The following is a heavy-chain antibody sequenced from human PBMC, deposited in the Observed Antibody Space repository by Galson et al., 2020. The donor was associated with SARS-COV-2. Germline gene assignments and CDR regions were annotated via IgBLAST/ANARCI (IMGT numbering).Heavy chain of an antibody. CDR2: IYSGGST. D-gene: IGHD4-17*01. Sequence: GESLKISCAASGFTFSSYAMSWVRQAPGKGLEWVSVIYSGGSTYYADSVKGRFTISRDNSKNTLYLQMNSLRAEDTAVYYCAKDQVAYGDYSVDWFDPWGQGTLVTVSS. J-gene: IGHJ5*02. CDR3: AKDQVAYGDYSVDWFDP. V-gene: IGHV3-23*03. CDR1: GFTFSSYA.